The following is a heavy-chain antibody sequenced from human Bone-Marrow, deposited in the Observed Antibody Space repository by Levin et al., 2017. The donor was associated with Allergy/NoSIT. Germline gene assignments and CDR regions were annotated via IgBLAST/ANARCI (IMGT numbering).Heavy chain of an antibody. D-gene: IGHD6-6*01. Sequence: GGSLRLSCAASGFTLSDYYMSWIRQAPGKGLEWVSYISKSGSGTYYPDSVKGRFTISRDSAKNSLYLQMNSLRAEDTAVYYFARGSYSSSSPYFYGMDVWGQGTTVTVSS. CDR3: ARGSYSSSSPYFYGMDV. CDR1: GFTLSDYY. J-gene: IGHJ6*02. CDR2: ISKSGSGT. V-gene: IGHV3-11*01.